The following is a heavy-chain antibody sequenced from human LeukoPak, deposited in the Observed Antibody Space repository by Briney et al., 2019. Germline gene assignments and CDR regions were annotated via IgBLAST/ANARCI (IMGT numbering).Heavy chain of an antibody. J-gene: IGHJ6*04. CDR1: GYTFTSYY. V-gene: IGHV1-46*01. CDR3: AREAPLVPFFLRCMDV. CDR2: INPSGGST. D-gene: IGHD3-16*01. Sequence: ASVKVSCKASGYTFTSYYMHWVRQAPGQGLEWMGIINPSGGSTSYVQKFQGRVTMTRDTSTSTVYMELSSLRSEDTAVYYCAREAPLVPFFLRCMDVWGKGTTVTVSS.